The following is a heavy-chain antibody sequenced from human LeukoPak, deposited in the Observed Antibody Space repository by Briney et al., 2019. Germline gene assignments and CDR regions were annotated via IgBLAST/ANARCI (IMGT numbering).Heavy chain of an antibody. CDR1: GFTFSSSA. CDR3: AKSGYNRFDY. D-gene: IGHD5-24*01. Sequence: SGGSLRLSCAASGFTFSSSALSWVRQAPGKGLEWVSNISGSGSGGSTYYADSVKGRFTISRDNSKNTLYLQMNSLRAEDTAVYYCAKSGYNRFDYRGQGTLVTVSS. CDR2: ISGSGSGGST. V-gene: IGHV3-23*01. J-gene: IGHJ4*02.